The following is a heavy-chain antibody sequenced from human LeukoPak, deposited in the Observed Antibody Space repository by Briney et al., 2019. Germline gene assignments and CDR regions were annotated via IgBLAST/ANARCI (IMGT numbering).Heavy chain of an antibody. CDR2: IYYSGST. V-gene: IGHV4-61*01. J-gene: IGHJ6*02. CDR1: GGSVSSGSYY. D-gene: IGHD3-10*01. Sequence: PSETLSLTCTVSGGSVSSGSYYWSWIRQPPGKGLEWIGYIYYSGSTNYNPSLKSRVTISVDTSKNQFSLKLSSVTAADTAVYYCAREHGDGSGSYGNPDNYYYYYGMDVWGQGTTVTVSS. CDR3: AREHGDGSGSYGNPDNYYYYYGMDV.